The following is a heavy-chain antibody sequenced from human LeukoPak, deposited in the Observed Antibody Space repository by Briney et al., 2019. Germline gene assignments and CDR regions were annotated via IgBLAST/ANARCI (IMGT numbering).Heavy chain of an antibody. CDR3: AKCGSGSNFDY. Sequence: GGSLRLSCAASGFTSSSYGMHWVRQTPGKGLEWVAHLNQDGSERYYVDSVKGRFTISRENAKNSLYLQMNSLRAEDTAVYYCAKCGSGSNFDYWGQGILVTVSS. J-gene: IGHJ4*02. CDR1: GFTSSSYG. V-gene: IGHV3-7*02. D-gene: IGHD3-10*01. CDR2: LNQDGSER.